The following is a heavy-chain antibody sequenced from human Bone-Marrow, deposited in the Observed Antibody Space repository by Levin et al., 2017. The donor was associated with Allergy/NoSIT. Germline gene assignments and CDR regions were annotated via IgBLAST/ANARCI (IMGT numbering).Heavy chain of an antibody. Sequence: ASETLSLTCAVSGYSISDYYWGWIRQPPGKGLEWIGSIYHSGGTNYNPSLKSRVTISVDTSKNQFSLKLSSVTAADTAVYYCAREYYLDVWGKGTTVTVSS. CDR2: IYHSGGT. CDR1: GYSISDYY. V-gene: IGHV4-38-2*02. CDR3: AREYYLDV. J-gene: IGHJ6*03.